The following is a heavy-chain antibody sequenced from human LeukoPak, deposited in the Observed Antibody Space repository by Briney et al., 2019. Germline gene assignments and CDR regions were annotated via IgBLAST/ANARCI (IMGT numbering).Heavy chain of an antibody. CDR1: GFTFDDYG. V-gene: IGHV3-20*04. CDR3: ARFDPRIFSSGYRIDAFDI. Sequence: PGGSLRLSCAASGFTFDDYGMSWVRQAPGKGLEWVSGINWNGGSTGYAESVKGRFTISRDNAKNSLYLQMNSLRAEDTALYYCARFDPRIFSSGYRIDAFDIWGQGTMVTVSS. D-gene: IGHD3-22*01. J-gene: IGHJ3*02. CDR2: INWNGGST.